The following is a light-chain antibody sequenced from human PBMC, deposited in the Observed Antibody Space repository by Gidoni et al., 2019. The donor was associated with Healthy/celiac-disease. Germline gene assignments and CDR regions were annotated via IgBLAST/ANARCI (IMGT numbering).Light chain of an antibody. J-gene: IGLJ1*01. V-gene: IGLV3-1*01. CDR1: KLGDKY. Sequence: SYERTQPPAVSVSPGQTASITCSGDKLGDKYACWYQQKPGQSPVLVIYQHSKRPSGIPERFSGSNSGNTATLTISGTQAMDEADYYCPAWDSSTLYVFGTGPKVTVL. CDR2: QHS. CDR3: PAWDSSTLYV.